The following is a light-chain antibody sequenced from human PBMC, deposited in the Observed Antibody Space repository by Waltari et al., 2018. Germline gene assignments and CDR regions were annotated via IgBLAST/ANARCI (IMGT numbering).Light chain of an antibody. CDR3: CSYAGSYTHVV. V-gene: IGLV2-11*01. CDR1: SSDVGGYAY. J-gene: IGLJ2*01. Sequence: QSALTQPRSVSGSPGQSVPLSCTGTSSDVGGYAYVSWYQHHPGKAPKLMICDVTKRPSGVPDRFSGSKSGNTASLTISGLQAEDEADYYCCSYAGSYTHVVFGGGTKLTVL. CDR2: DVT.